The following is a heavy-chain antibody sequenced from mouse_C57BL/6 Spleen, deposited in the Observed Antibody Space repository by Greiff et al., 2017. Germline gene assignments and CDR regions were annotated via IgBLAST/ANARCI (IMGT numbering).Heavy chain of an antibody. J-gene: IGHJ1*03. CDR3: ASGRYFEF. CDR2: IDPANGNT. V-gene: IGHV14-3*01. Sequence: EVQLQQSVAELVRPGASVKLSCTASGFNIKNTYMHWVKQRPEQGLEWIGRIDPANGNTTYAPRFQGKATITADTSSNTADLQLSSLTSEDTAIYCFASGRYFEFWGTGTTVTVSS. CDR1: GFNIKNTY.